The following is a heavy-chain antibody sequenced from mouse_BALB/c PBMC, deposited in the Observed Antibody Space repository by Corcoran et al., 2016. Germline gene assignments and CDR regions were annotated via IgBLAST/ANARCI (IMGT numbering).Heavy chain of an antibody. CDR2: INPYNDGT. CDR1: GYTFTSYV. Sequence: EVQLQPSGPELVKPGASVKMSFKASGYTFTSYVMHWVKQKPGQGLEWIGYINPYNDGTKYNEKVKGKATLTSDKSSSTAYMELSSLTSEDSAVYYCALYGNYGEWAMDYWGQGTSVTVSS. V-gene: IGHV1S136*01. J-gene: IGHJ4*01. CDR3: ALYGNYGEWAMDY. D-gene: IGHD2-10*02.